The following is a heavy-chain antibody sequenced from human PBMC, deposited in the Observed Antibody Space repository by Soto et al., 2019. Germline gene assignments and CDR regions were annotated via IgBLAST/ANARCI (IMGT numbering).Heavy chain of an antibody. CDR3: ASRMAYCSSTTCYHY. D-gene: IGHD2-2*01. V-gene: IGHV3-23*01. J-gene: IGHJ4*02. CDR1: GFTFSSYA. Sequence: EVQLLESGGGLVQPGGSLRLSCAASGFTFSSYAMSWVRQAPGKGLEWVSAISGSGGNTYYPDSVKGRFTISRDNSKNTLYLQMNSLRAEDTAVYYCASRMAYCSSTTCYHYWGQGTLVTVSS. CDR2: ISGSGGNT.